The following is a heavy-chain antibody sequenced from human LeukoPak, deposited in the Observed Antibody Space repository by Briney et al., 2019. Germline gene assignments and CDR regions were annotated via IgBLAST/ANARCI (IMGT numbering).Heavy chain of an antibody. CDR2: ISGSGGST. CDR1: GFTFSSYA. Sequence: PGGSLRLSCAASGFTFSSYAMSWARHAPGKGLEWVSAISGSGGSTYYADSVKGRFTISRDNSKNTLYLQMNSLRAEDKAVYYCAKGGEAASGWYYFDYWGQGTLVTVSS. CDR3: AKGGEAASGWYYFDY. D-gene: IGHD6-19*01. J-gene: IGHJ4*02. V-gene: IGHV3-23*01.